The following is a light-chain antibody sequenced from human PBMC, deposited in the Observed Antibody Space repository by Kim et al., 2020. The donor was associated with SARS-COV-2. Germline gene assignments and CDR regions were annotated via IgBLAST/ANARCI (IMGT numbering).Light chain of an antibody. CDR1: SSNIGSNA. CDR3: ATWDDSLEAWV. J-gene: IGLJ3*02. CDR2: NDA. V-gene: IGLV1-44*01. Sequence: GQRVYIPCSGSSSNIGSNAIRWYQVFPGTAPKLLIYNDARRPSGVPDRFSGSKSGASASLALSGLLSDDEADYCCATWDDSLEAWVFGGGTQLTAL.